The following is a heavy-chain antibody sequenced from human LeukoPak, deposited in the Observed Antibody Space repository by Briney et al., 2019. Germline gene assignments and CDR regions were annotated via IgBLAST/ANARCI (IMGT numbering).Heavy chain of an antibody. J-gene: IGHJ4*02. Sequence: GGSLRLSCAASGFTFSNYNVNWVRQAPGKGLEWVSSISSSGRYTYNADSVKGRFTISRDNAQNSLFLQMNSLRAEDTAVYYCARDKGDYDTSGSLFVFGGQGTLVTVSS. D-gene: IGHD3-22*01. V-gene: IGHV3-21*01. CDR2: ISSSGRYT. CDR3: ARDKGDYDTSGSLFVF. CDR1: GFTFSNYN.